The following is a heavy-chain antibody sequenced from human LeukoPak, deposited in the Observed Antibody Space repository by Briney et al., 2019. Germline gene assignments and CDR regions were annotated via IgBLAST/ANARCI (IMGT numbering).Heavy chain of an antibody. CDR3: ATSGWWGYFDY. D-gene: IGHD6-19*01. J-gene: IGHJ4*02. V-gene: IGHV3-66*01. Sequence: PGGSLRLSCAASGFTVSSNYMSWVRQAAGEGLEWVSIIYSGGSTYYADSVRGRFTISRDNSKNTLYLLMNSLRPEDTAVYYCATSGWWGYFDYWGQGTLVTVSS. CDR1: GFTVSSNY. CDR2: IYSGGST.